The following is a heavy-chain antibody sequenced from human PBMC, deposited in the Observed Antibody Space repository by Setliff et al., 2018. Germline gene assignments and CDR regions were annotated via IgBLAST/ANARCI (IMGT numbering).Heavy chain of an antibody. J-gene: IGHJ4*02. V-gene: IGHV4-39*07. CDR1: GDSISSTYYY. Sequence: SETLSLTCTVSGDSISSTYYYWGWIRQPPGKGLEWIGSISFGGNTYYNPSLKSRVTISLDTSKNQFSLKLNSVTAADTAVYSCARDPGHRSGTWSLDYWGQGALVTVSS. CDR3: ARDPGHRSGTWSLDY. CDR2: ISFGGNT.